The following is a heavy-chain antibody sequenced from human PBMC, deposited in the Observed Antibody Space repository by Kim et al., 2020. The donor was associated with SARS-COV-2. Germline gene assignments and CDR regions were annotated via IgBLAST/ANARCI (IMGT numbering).Heavy chain of an antibody. J-gene: IGHJ4*02. CDR3: ARDSDSSGYYPYYFDY. V-gene: IGHV3-11*04. D-gene: IGHD3-22*01. Sequence: SVKGRFTISRDNAKNSLYLQMNSLRAEDTAVYYCARDSDSSGYYPYYFDYWGQVTLVTVSS.